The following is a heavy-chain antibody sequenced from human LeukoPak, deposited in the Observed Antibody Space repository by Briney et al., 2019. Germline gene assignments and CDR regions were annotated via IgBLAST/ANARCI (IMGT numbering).Heavy chain of an antibody. CDR1: GFTFSSYS. Sequence: PGGSLRLSCAASGFTFSSYSMNWLRQAPGKGREWVSSISSSSSYIYYADSVKGLFTISRDNAKNSLYLQMNSLRAEDTAVYYCARDQHRDYWGQGTLVTVSS. J-gene: IGHJ4*02. D-gene: IGHD6-13*01. CDR2: ISSSSSYI. CDR3: ARDQHRDY. V-gene: IGHV3-21*01.